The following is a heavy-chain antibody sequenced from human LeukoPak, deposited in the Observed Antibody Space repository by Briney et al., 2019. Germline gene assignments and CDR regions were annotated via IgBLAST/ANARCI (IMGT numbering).Heavy chain of an antibody. Sequence: SETLSLTCTVSGYSISSGYYWGWIRQPPGKGLEWIGSIYHSGSTYYNPSLKSRVTISVDTSKNQFSLKLSSVTAADTAVYYCARSNYYYHYMDVWGKGTTVTVSS. J-gene: IGHJ6*03. V-gene: IGHV4-38-2*02. CDR3: ARSNYYYHYMDV. CDR2: IYHSGST. CDR1: GYSISSGYY.